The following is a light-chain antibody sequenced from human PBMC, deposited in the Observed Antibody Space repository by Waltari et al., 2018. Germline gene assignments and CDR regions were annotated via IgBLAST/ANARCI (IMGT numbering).Light chain of an antibody. J-gene: IGLJ2*01. CDR3: SSYGGTNNFVL. CDR1: SSDVGAYNF. CDR2: EVT. V-gene: IGLV2-8*01. Sequence: QSALTQPPSASGSPGQSITISCTGTSSDVGAYNFVSWYQQYPGRAPKVLIYEVTQRPSGVPDRFSGSKSGNTASLTVSGLQAVDEADYYCSSYGGTNNFVLFGGGTKLTVL.